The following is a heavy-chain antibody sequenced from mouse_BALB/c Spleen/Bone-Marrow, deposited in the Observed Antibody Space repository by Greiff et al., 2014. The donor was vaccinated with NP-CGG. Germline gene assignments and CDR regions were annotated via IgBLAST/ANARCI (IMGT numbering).Heavy chain of an antibody. V-gene: IGHV1-54*01. CDR2: INPGSGGT. Sequence: QVQLQQSGAELVRPGTSVKVSCKASGYAFTNYLIEWVKQRPGQGLEWIGMINPGSGGTNYNEKFKGNATLTADKSSSTAYMQLSSLTSDESAVYCCARRDGSYFDYWGQGTTLTVSS. J-gene: IGHJ2*01. D-gene: IGHD3-3*01. CDR1: GYAFTNYL. CDR3: ARRDGSYFDY.